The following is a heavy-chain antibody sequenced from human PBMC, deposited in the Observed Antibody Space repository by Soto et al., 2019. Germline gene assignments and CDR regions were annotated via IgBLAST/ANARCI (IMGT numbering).Heavy chain of an antibody. CDR3: ARPSGSYSYYYGMDV. Sequence: QVHLQESGPGLVKPSETLSLTCTVSGASIRSFFWTWIRQPTGRGLEWIGNIYYSVSTNYNPSLKNRVTMSVDTSKNQFSLMLTSVTAADTAVYYCARPSGSYSYYYGMDVWGQGTTVTVSS. CDR2: IYYSVST. CDR1: GASIRSFF. D-gene: IGHD1-26*01. V-gene: IGHV4-59*01. J-gene: IGHJ6*02.